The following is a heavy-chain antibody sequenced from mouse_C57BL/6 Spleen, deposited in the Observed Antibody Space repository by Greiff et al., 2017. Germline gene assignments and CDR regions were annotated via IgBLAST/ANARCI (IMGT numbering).Heavy chain of an antibody. V-gene: IGHV1-55*01. CDR3: ARRGKIYYGNLWYFDV. D-gene: IGHD2-1*01. CDR2: IYPGSGST. CDR1: GYTFTSYW. Sequence: QVQLQQPGAELVKPGASVKMSCKASGYTFTSYWITWVKQRPGQGLEWIGDIYPGSGSTNYNEKFKSKATLTVDTSSSTAYMELRSLTSEDSAVYFCARRGKIYYGNLWYFDVWGTGTTVTVSS. J-gene: IGHJ1*03.